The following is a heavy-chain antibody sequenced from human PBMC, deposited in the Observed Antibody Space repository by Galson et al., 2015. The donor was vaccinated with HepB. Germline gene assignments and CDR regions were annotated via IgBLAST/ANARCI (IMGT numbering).Heavy chain of an antibody. D-gene: IGHD3-16*02. CDR2: IYYSGST. CDR3: ARSSPDYVWGSYRSSVAATTGLDY. CDR1: GGSISSYY. Sequence: LSLTCTVSGGSISSYYWSWIRQPPGKGLEWIGYIYYSGSTNYNPSLKSRVTISVDTSKNQFSLKLSSVTAADTAVYYCARSSPDYVWGSYRSSVAATTGLDYWGQGTLVTVSS. J-gene: IGHJ4*02. V-gene: IGHV4-59*01.